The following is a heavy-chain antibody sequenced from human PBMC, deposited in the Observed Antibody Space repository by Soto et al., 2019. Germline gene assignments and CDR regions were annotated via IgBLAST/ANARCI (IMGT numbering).Heavy chain of an antibody. J-gene: IGHJ4*02. V-gene: IGHV3-23*01. Sequence: PGESLRLSCAASGFTFSSYAMSWVRQAPGKGLEWVSAISGSGGRTYYADSVKGRFTISRDNSKNTLYLQMSSLRAEDTAVYYCAKPNLFCSSTSCYDYWGQGTLVTVSS. CDR3: AKPNLFCSSTSCYDY. CDR1: GFTFSSYA. CDR2: ISGSGGRT. D-gene: IGHD2-2*01.